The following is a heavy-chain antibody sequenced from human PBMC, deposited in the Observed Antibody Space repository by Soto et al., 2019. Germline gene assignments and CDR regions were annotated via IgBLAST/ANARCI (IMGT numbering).Heavy chain of an antibody. CDR2: VYYSGST. CDR1: GGSISSGSYS. CDR3: ASLELRGRFNFDY. D-gene: IGHD3-3*01. Sequence: QLQLQESGPGLVKPSETLSLTGTVSGGSISSGSYSWGWIRQPPGKGMEWIGSVYYSGSTYYNPSLKSRVTISVDTSKNQFSLKLSSVTAADTAVYYCASLELRGRFNFDYWGQGTLVTVSS. J-gene: IGHJ4*02. V-gene: IGHV4-39*01.